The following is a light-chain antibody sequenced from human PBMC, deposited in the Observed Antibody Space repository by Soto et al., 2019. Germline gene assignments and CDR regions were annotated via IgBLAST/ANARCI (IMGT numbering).Light chain of an antibody. Sequence: EIVLTQSPATLSLSPGERATLSCRASQSVGSSLAWYQQKPGQAPRLLINDSSNRATGIPARFSGSGSGTDFTLTLSRLKPEDFAVFYCQRRNDWPLPFGGGTKVEIK. V-gene: IGKV3-11*01. J-gene: IGKJ4*01. CDR3: QRRNDWPLP. CDR1: QSVGSS. CDR2: DSS.